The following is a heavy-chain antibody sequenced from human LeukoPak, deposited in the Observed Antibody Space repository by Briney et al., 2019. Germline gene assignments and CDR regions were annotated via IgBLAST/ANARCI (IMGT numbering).Heavy chain of an antibody. CDR1: GFTFSSYS. V-gene: IGHV3-21*01. Sequence: GGSLRLSCAASGFTFSSYSMNWVRQAPGKGLEWVSSISSSSSYIYYAESGKGRFTISRDNAKNLLYLQMNSLRAEDTAVYYCARGFYDFWSGYDYWGQGTLVTVSS. D-gene: IGHD3-3*01. CDR3: ARGFYDFWSGYDY. CDR2: ISSSSSYI. J-gene: IGHJ4*02.